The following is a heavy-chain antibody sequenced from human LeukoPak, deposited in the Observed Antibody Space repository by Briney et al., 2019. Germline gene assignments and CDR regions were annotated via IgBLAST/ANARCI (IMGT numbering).Heavy chain of an antibody. D-gene: IGHD3-9*01. CDR2: IHYSGST. Sequence: PSETLSLTCTVSSGSISGYYWSWIRQPPGKGLEWIGYIHYSGSTNYNPSLKSRVTISVDTSKNQFSLKLSSVTAADTAVYYCARDRTYYDILTGYSEWGNFDYWGQGTLVTVSS. J-gene: IGHJ4*02. CDR3: ARDRTYYDILTGYSEWGNFDY. V-gene: IGHV4-59*12. CDR1: SGSISGYY.